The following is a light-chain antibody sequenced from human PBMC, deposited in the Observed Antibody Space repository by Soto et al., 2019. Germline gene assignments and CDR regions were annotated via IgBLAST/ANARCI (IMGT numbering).Light chain of an antibody. V-gene: IGLV4-60*02. Sequence: QLVLTQSSSASASLGSSVKLTCTLNSGHSNHIIAGHQQQPGKAPRYLMKLESTGSYKKGSGVPDRFSGSSSGADRYLTISNLQFEDEADYYCETWDSNTWVFGGGTKLTVL. CDR1: SGHSNHI. CDR3: ETWDSNTWV. CDR2: LESTGSY. J-gene: IGLJ3*02.